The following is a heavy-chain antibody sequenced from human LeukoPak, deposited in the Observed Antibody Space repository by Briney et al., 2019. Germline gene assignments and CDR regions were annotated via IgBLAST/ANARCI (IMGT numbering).Heavy chain of an antibody. D-gene: IGHD6-19*01. V-gene: IGHV4-59*12. J-gene: IGHJ4*02. CDR2: IYYIGNT. CDR3: ARRSGWYSFDY. CDR1: GGSISTYY. Sequence: SETLSLTCTVSGGSISTYYWSWIRQPPGKGLEWIGYIYYIGNTNYNPSLKSRVTISVDTSKNQFSLKLSSVTAADTAVYYCARRSGWYSFDYWGQGTLVTVSS.